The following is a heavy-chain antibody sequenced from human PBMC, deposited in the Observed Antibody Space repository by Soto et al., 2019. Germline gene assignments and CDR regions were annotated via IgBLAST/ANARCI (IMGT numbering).Heavy chain of an antibody. CDR1: GFTFSSYA. J-gene: IGHJ4*02. Sequence: GGSLRLSCAASGFTFSSYAMSWVRQAPGKGLEWVSAISGSGGSTYYADSVKGRFTISRDNSKNTLYLQMNSLRAEDTAVHYCAKAPRSSGSYHFDYWGQGTLVTVSS. CDR3: AKAPRSSGSYHFDY. CDR2: ISGSGGST. D-gene: IGHD1-26*01. V-gene: IGHV3-23*01.